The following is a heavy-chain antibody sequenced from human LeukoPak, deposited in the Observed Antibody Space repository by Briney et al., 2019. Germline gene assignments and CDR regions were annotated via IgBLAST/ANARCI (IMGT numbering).Heavy chain of an antibody. V-gene: IGHV3-33*01. CDR2: VWSDGTRE. Sequence: GGSLRLSCAASGFIFSRYAMHWVRQAPGTGLEWVAVVWSDGTREYYIDSVKGRFTISRDNSKNTLYLQMNSLGAEDTAVYSCARGVAENGNPNYFDPWGRGTLVTVSS. CDR1: GFIFSRYA. CDR3: ARGVAENGNPNYFDP. D-gene: IGHD6-13*01. J-gene: IGHJ5*02.